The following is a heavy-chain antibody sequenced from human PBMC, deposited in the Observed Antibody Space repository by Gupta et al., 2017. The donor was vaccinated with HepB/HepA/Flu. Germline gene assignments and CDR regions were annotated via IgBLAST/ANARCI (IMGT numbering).Heavy chain of an antibody. CDR1: NYG. D-gene: IGHD6-6*01. CDR2: ISAYNGKT. V-gene: IGHV1-18*01. J-gene: IGHJ4*02. Sequence: NYGMNWGRRAPGQGLEWMGWISAYNGKTNYAQKFQGRVTRTTDTSTSTSYMELRSLRSDDTAVYYCAKSGDEYSSLSNGDCWGQRTRGTGSA. CDR3: AKSGDEYSSLSNGDC.